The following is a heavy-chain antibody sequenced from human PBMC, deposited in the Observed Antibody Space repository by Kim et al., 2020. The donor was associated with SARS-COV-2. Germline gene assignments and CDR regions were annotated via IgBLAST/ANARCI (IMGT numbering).Heavy chain of an antibody. CDR3: AKDAYSDSYYLDY. CDR1: GFTFGGYT. D-gene: IGHD3-22*01. V-gene: IGHV3-43*01. Sequence: GGSLRLSCAASGFTFGGYTMHWVRQAPGKGLEWVSFISWDGGNIYYADSVKGRFTISRDNSKNSLYLQMNSLRTEDTALYYCAKDAYSDSYYLDYWVQGSLVAVSS. J-gene: IGHJ4*02. CDR2: ISWDGGNI.